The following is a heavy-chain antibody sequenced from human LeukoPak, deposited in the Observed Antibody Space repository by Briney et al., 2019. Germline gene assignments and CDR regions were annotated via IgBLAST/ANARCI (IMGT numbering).Heavy chain of an antibody. V-gene: IGHV4-34*01. J-gene: IGHJ6*02. CDR1: GGSFSGYY. CDR3: ARLGRVRIPTYYYYYGMDV. CDR2: INHSGST. D-gene: IGHD1-26*01. Sequence: SETLSLTCAVYGGSFSGYYWSWIRQPPGKGLEWIGEINHSGSTNYNPSLKSRVTISVDTSENQFSLKLSSVTAADTAVYYCARLGRVRIPTYYYYYGMDVWGQGTTVTVSS.